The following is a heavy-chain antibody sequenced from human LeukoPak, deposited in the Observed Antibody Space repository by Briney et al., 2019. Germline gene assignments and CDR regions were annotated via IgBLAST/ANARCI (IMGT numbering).Heavy chain of an antibody. CDR2: IYPGDSDT. V-gene: IGHV5-51*01. D-gene: IGHD4-23*01. J-gene: IGHJ4*02. CDR3: ARQDGNSAYYLDY. CDR1: GYSFSYYW. Sequence: GESLKISCRGSGYSFSYYWIGWVRQMPGKGLEWMGIIYPGDSDTRYSPSFQGQVTISADKSLSTAYLQWNSLKASDTAMYYCARQDGNSAYYLDYWGQGTLVTVSS.